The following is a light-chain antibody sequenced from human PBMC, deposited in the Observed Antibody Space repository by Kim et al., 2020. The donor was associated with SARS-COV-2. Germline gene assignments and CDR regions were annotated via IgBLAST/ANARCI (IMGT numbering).Light chain of an antibody. Sequence: EIVLTQSPATLSLSPGERATLSCRASQSVSSYLAWSQQKPGQAPRLLIYDASNRATGIPARCSGSGSGTDFTLTISSLEPEDFAVYYCQQRSNWPLTFGGGTKVDIK. CDR2: DAS. J-gene: IGKJ4*01. V-gene: IGKV3-11*01. CDR3: QQRSNWPLT. CDR1: QSVSSY.